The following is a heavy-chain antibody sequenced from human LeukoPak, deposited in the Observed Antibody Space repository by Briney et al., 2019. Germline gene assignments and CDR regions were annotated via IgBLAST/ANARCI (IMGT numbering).Heavy chain of an antibody. Sequence: SETLSLTCTVSGYSISSGYYWGWIRQPPGKGLEWIGSIYHSSGSTYYNPSLKSRVTISVDTSKNQFSLKLSSVTAADTAVYYCARVSGTLRGAFDIWGQGTMVTVSS. CDR3: ARVSGTLRGAFDI. D-gene: IGHD1-26*01. CDR2: IYHSSGST. J-gene: IGHJ3*02. V-gene: IGHV4-38-2*02. CDR1: GYSISSGYY.